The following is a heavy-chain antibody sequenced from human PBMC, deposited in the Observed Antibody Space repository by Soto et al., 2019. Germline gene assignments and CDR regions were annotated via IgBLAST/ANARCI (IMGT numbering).Heavy chain of an antibody. Sequence: GVLRLSCADSGFTLSSYAMSQVRQAPGKGLEWVSAISGSGGSTYYADSVKGRFTISRDNSKNTLYLQMNSLRAEDTAVYYCAKDRESRVITMKVAHGYWGQGTVVTVSS. CDR3: AKDRESRVITMKVAHGY. CDR1: GFTLSSYA. V-gene: IGHV3-23*01. J-gene: IGHJ4*02. D-gene: IGHD3-22*01. CDR2: ISGSGGST.